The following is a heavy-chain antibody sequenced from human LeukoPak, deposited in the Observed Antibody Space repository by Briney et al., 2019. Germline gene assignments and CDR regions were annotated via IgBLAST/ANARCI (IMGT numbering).Heavy chain of an antibody. V-gene: IGHV4-39*01. CDR2: IYYSGRT. Sequence: PSETLSLTCTVSGDSISSSTYYWGWIRQPPGKGLEWIGCIYYSGRTCYSPSLTSRITISIDTSKNQFSLKLNSVTAADTAVYYCASQIRRGGSWPAFDYWGQGTLVTVSS. CDR3: ASQIRRGGSWPAFDY. CDR1: GDSISSSTYY. J-gene: IGHJ4*02. D-gene: IGHD3-16*01.